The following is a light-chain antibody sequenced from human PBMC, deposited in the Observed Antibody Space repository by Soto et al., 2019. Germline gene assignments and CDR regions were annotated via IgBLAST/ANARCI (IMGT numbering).Light chain of an antibody. CDR3: QQYGRSL. CDR1: QSVSSSY. J-gene: IGKJ4*01. V-gene: IGKV3-20*01. CDR2: GAS. Sequence: EIVLTHSPGTLSLSPGERATLSCRASQSVSSSYLAWYQQKPGQAPRLLIYGASSRATGIPDRFSGSGSGKDFTLTISRLESEDFAVYYCQQYGRSLVGGGTKV.